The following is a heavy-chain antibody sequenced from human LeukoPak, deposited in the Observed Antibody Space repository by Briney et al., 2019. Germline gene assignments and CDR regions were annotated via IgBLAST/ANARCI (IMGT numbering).Heavy chain of an antibody. CDR1: GGSINNYY. J-gene: IGHJ4*02. CDR2: IHYRGST. D-gene: IGHD3-10*01. V-gene: IGHV4-59*08. CDR3: ARSSGGHFDY. Sequence: SETLSLTCTVSGGSINNYYGIWIRQPPGKGLEWIGYIHYRGSTNYNPSLKSRVTISLDTSKNQFSQKLRSVTAADTAVYYCARSSGGHFDYWGQGTLVTVSS.